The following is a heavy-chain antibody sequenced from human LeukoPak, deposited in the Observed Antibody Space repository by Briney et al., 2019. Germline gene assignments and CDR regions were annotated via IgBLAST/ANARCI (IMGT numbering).Heavy chain of an antibody. Sequence: GGSLRLSCSASGLTFSSYAMHWVRQAPGRGLEWLSYIRSSGSTIYNADSVKGRITISRDKTKNSQYMQKNRVRDESTAVYYCAREERGSDSSWSVGYFDYWGQGTLVTVSS. CDR2: IRSSGSTI. CDR3: AREERGSDSSWSVGYFDY. V-gene: IGHV3-48*02. CDR1: GLTFSSYA. D-gene: IGHD1-26*01. J-gene: IGHJ4*02.